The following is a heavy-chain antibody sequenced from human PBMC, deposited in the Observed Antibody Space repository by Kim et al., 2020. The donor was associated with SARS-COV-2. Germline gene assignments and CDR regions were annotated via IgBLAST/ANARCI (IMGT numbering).Heavy chain of an antibody. V-gene: IGHV4-4*07. CDR1: GGSISSYY. J-gene: IGHJ6*02. D-gene: IGHD2-2*02. Sequence: SETLSLTCTVSGGSISSYYWSWIRQPAGKGLEWIGRIYTSGSTNYNPSLKSRVTMSVDTSKNQFSLKLSSVTAADTAVYYCAIGSCSSTSCYKAYYYGMDVWGQGTTVTVSS. CDR3: AIGSCSSTSCYKAYYYGMDV. CDR2: IYTSGST.